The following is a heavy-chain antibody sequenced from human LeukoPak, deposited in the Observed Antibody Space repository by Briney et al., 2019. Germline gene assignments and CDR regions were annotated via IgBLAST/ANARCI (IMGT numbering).Heavy chain of an antibody. V-gene: IGHV3-7*01. D-gene: IGHD6-13*01. Sequence: GGSLRLSCTASGFTFTSYWMGWVRQAPGKGLEWVANIEEYGNEIQYVDSVKGRFTISRDNTRTSLYLQMNSLRAEDTAVYYCARFIAAPYYFDYWGRGTLVTVSS. J-gene: IGHJ4*02. CDR1: GFTFTSYW. CDR3: ARFIAAPYYFDY. CDR2: IEEYGNEI.